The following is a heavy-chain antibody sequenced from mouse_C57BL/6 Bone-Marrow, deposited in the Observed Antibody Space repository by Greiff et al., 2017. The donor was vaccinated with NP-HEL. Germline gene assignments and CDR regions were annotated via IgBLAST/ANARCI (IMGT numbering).Heavy chain of an antibody. CDR1: GYTFTDYY. Sequence: EVQLQQSGPELVEPGASVKISCKASGYTFTDYYMNWVKQSHGKSLEWIGDINPNNGGTSYNQKFKGKATLTVDKSSSTAYMELRSLTSEDSAVYYCARFTYWYFDVWGTGTTVTVSS. J-gene: IGHJ1*03. V-gene: IGHV1-26*01. CDR3: ARFTYWYFDV. D-gene: IGHD2-12*01. CDR2: INPNNGGT.